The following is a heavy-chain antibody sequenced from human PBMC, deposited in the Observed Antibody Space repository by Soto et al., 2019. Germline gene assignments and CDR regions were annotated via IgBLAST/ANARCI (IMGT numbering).Heavy chain of an antibody. CDR2: ISAHNGNT. D-gene: IGHD1-1*01. V-gene: IGHV1-18*01. CDR3: ARGRYGDY. Sequence: QVHLVQSGAEVKKPGASVKVSCKASGYTFTSYGITWVRQAPGQGLEWMGWISAHNGNTDYAQKLQGRVIVTRDTPTSSAYMDLRSLISAAAAVYYCARGRYGDYWGQGARVTVSS. J-gene: IGHJ4*02. CDR1: GYTFTSYG.